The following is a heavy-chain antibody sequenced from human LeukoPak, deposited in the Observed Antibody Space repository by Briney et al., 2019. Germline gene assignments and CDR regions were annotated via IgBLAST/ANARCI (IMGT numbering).Heavy chain of an antibody. Sequence: SETLSLTCTVSGGSISSSSYYWSWIRQPPGKGLEWIGYIYYSGSTYYNPSLKSRVTISVDTSKNQFSLKLSSVTAADTAVYYCARVYYDSSGYYPGAFDIWGQGTMVTVSS. J-gene: IGHJ3*02. D-gene: IGHD3-22*01. CDR1: GGSISSSSYY. CDR2: IYYSGST. V-gene: IGHV4-30-4*01. CDR3: ARVYYDSSGYYPGAFDI.